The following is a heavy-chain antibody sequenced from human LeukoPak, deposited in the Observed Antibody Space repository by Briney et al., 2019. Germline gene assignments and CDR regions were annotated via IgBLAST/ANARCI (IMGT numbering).Heavy chain of an antibody. CDR2: ISGSGGST. CDR1: GFTFSSYA. J-gene: IGHJ4*02. Sequence: GGSLRLFCAASGFTFSSYAMSWVRQAPGKGLEWVSAISGSGGSTYYADSVKGRFTISRDNSKNTLYLQMNSLRAEDTAVYYCAKVLNPLLRYYFDYWGQGTLVTVSS. V-gene: IGHV3-23*01. D-gene: IGHD2-2*02. CDR3: AKVLNPLLRYYFDY.